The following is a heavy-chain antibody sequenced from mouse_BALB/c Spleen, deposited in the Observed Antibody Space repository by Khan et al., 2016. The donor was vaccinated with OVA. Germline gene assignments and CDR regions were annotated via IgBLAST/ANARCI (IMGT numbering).Heavy chain of an antibody. CDR2: ISYSGST. Sequence: EVQLQESGPGLVKPSQSLSLTCTVTGYSITSDYAWNWIRQFPGNKLEWMGYISYSGSTNYNPSLKSRISITRDTSKNQFFLQLNSVTTEDTATYYCARSGTTVVAYWYFDVWGAGTTVTVSS. D-gene: IGHD1-1*01. V-gene: IGHV3-2*02. CDR3: ARSGTTVVAYWYFDV. CDR1: GYSITSDYA. J-gene: IGHJ1*01.